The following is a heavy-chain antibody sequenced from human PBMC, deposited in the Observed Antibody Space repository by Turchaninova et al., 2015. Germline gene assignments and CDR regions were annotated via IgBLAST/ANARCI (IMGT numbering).Heavy chain of an antibody. CDR2: IFYSGST. D-gene: IGHD2-2*01. V-gene: IGHV4-31*03. Sequence: QVQLHESGPGQVTPSPTLSLTFTVSGGSISSTDYYWSWIRQRPGRGLEWIGYIFYSGSTYYNPSVRTGVSFSIDNSKNQFSLRLSSVTAADTANYYCARARSSRIDVWGQGTTVTVSS. CDR3: ARARSSRIDV. CDR1: GGSISSTDYY. J-gene: IGHJ6*02.